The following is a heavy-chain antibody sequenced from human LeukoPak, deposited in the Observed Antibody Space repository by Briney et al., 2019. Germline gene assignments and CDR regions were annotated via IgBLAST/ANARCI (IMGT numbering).Heavy chain of an antibody. CDR2: ISWNSGSI. V-gene: IGHV3-9*01. J-gene: IGHJ6*02. CDR1: GFTFDDYA. Sequence: GRSLRLSCAASGFTFDDYAMHWVRQAPGKGLEWVSGISWNSGSIGYADSVKGRFTISRDNAKNSLYLQMNSLRAEDTALYYCAKGGPCSSTSCYKYYYYYGMDVWGQGTTVTVSS. CDR3: AKGGPCSSTSCYKYYYYYGMDV. D-gene: IGHD2-2*01.